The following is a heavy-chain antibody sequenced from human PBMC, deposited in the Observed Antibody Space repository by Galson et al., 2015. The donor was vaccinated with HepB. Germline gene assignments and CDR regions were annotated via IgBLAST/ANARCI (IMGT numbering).Heavy chain of an antibody. V-gene: IGHV3-11*01. CDR2: ISSSGSTI. D-gene: IGHD5-18*01. J-gene: IGHJ3*02. Sequence: SLRLSCAASGFTFSDYYMSWIRQAPGKGLEWVSYISSSGSTIYYADSVKGRFTISRDNAKNSLYLQMNSLRAEDTAVYYCARADDTAMVLVGVFAFDIWGQGTMVTVSS. CDR3: ARADDTAMVLVGVFAFDI. CDR1: GFTFSDYY.